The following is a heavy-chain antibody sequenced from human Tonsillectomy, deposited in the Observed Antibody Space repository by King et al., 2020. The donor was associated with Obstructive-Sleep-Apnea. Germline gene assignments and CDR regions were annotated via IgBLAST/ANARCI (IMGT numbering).Heavy chain of an antibody. J-gene: IGHJ6*02. CDR3: ARDLAPSSSLYYYYAMDV. CDR2: ISSSGSTI. CDR1: GFTFSDYY. V-gene: IGHV3-11*01. D-gene: IGHD6-13*01. Sequence: VQLVESGGGLVKPGGSLRLSCAASGFTFSDYYMSCIRQAPGKGLEWVSYISSSGSTINYADSVKGRFTISMDNAKKSLYLQMNSLRAEDTAVYYCARDLAPSSSLYYYYAMDVWGQGTTVIVSS.